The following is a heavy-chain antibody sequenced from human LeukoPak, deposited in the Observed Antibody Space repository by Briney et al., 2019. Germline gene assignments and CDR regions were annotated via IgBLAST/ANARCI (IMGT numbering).Heavy chain of an antibody. CDR2: ITSSSSYT. CDR1: GFSFSSYN. D-gene: IGHD1-1*01. CDR3: ARALLGTNWKIFDS. V-gene: IGHV3-21*01. Sequence: GGSLRLSCAASGFSFSSYNMNWVRQAPGKGLEWVSSITSSSSYTFYADSVKGRFTISRDNARNSLYLQMNSLRAEDTAVYYCARALLGTNWKIFDSWGQGTLVTVSS. J-gene: IGHJ4*02.